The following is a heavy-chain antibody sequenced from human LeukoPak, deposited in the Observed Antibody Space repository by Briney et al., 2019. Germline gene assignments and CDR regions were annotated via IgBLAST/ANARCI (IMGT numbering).Heavy chain of an antibody. D-gene: IGHD3-9*01. CDR1: GGSFSGYY. Sequence: SETLSLTCAVYGGSFSGYYWSWIRQPPGKGLEWIGEINHSGSTNYNPSLKSRVTISVDTSKNQFSLKLSSVTAADTAVYYCERRRVLRYFDWLPSYNWFDPWGQGTLVTVSS. J-gene: IGHJ5*02. CDR3: ERRRVLRYFDWLPSYNWFDP. V-gene: IGHV4-34*01. CDR2: INHSGST.